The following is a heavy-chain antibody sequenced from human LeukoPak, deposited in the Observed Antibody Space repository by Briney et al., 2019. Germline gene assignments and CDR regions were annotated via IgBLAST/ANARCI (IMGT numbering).Heavy chain of an antibody. Sequence: GGSLRLSCTCYEFAVSANYMSWVRQAPGKGLEWVSFIHPDGATSYAESVKGRFIISRDNSSNTLYLQINSLRVEDTAVYYCTKATFDHWGQGTMVVVSS. J-gene: IGHJ3*01. CDR3: TKATFDH. CDR1: EFAVSANY. D-gene: IGHD5-12*01. CDR2: IHPDGAT. V-gene: IGHV3-53*01.